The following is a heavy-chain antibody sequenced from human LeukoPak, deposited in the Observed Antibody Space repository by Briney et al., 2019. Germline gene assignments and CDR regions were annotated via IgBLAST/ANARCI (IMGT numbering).Heavy chain of an antibody. V-gene: IGHV4-4*09. J-gene: IGHJ5*02. Sequence: SETLSLTCTVSAGSNNSYYWSWIRQPPGKGLEWIGYTHPSGNTNYRPSLKSRVTISIDTSRNQFSLKLSSVTAADTAVYFCARKAPKKGWFDPWGQGTLVTVSS. CDR1: AGSNNSYY. CDR2: THPSGNT. CDR3: ARKAPKKGWFDP.